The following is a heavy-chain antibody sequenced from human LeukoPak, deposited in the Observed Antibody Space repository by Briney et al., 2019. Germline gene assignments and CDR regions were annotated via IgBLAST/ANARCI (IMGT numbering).Heavy chain of an antibody. Sequence: ASVKVSCKVSGYTLTELSMHWVRQAPGKGLEWMGGFDPEDGETIYAQKFQGRVTMTEGTSTDTAYMELRSLRSDDTAVYYCARVVSITGIWTDYNWFDPWGQGTLVTVSS. D-gene: IGHD1-20*01. J-gene: IGHJ5*02. CDR2: FDPEDGET. CDR3: ARVVSITGIWTDYNWFDP. CDR1: GYTLTELS. V-gene: IGHV1-24*01.